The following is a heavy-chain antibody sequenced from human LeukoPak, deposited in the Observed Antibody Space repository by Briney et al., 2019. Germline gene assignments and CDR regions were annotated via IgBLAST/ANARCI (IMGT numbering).Heavy chain of an antibody. CDR2: INPNSGDT. D-gene: IGHD3-9*01. J-gene: IGHJ4*02. CDR1: GYTFTGYY. V-gene: IGHV1-2*02. Sequence: ASVKVSCKASGYTFTGYYMHWVRQAPGQGLEWMGWINPNSGDTNYAQKFQGRVTMTRDTSISTAYMELSRLRSDDTAVYYCARSPHILTGENFDYWGQGTLLTVSS. CDR3: ARSPHILTGENFDY.